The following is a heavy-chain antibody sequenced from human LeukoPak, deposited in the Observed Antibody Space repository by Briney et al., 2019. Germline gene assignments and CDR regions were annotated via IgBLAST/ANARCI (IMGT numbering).Heavy chain of an antibody. CDR3: ARVVWGGDYHYSMDV. V-gene: IGHV4-61*02. D-gene: IGHD7-27*01. CDR1: GGSIRSGTDY. Sequence: SQTLSLTCSVSGGSIRSGTDYWSWVRQPAGKGLEWIGRVYMSGSTDYNPSFKSRVTMSVDTSKNQLSLKLRSVTAADTAVYYCARVVWGGDYHYSMDVWGKGTTVIVSS. J-gene: IGHJ6*03. CDR2: VYMSGST.